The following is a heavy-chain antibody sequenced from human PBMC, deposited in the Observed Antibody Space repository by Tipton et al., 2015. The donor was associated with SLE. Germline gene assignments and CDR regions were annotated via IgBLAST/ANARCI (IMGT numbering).Heavy chain of an antibody. Sequence: SLRLSCEGSGFNFSIYTMNWVRQAPGKGLEWVSSISTTSRYKYYTDSMLGRFTISRDNAKNSLYLQMNSLRAEDTAVYYCARDYRSRTADYWGLGTLVTVSS. CDR3: ARDYRSRTADY. CDR1: GFNFSIYT. J-gene: IGHJ4*02. CDR2: ISTTSRYK. V-gene: IGHV3-21*01. D-gene: IGHD1-14*01.